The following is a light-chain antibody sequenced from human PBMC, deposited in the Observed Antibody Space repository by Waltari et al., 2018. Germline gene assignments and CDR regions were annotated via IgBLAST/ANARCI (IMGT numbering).Light chain of an antibody. J-gene: IGKJ3*01. V-gene: IGKV3-11*01. Sequence: EIVLTQSPATLSLSPGERATLSCRASQSVSKYLAWYQQKPGQAPRLLIYDASNRATGIPARFSGSGSRTDFILTISSLEPEDFAVYYCQQRSTWPPFTFGPGTTLDI. CDR2: DAS. CDR1: QSVSKY. CDR3: QQRSTWPPFT.